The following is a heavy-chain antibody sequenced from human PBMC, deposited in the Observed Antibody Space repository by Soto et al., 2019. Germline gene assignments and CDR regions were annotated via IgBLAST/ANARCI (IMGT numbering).Heavy chain of an antibody. Sequence: QVLLQESGPGLVKPSETLSLICLVSGGSITTGGYSWSWIRQHPGKGLDWIGNIYYSGSTSYNPSLKRRLTISVDTSKNQFSLKLTSVTAADTAVYYCARDAGEQRGLDFWGQGTLVTVSS. CDR1: GGSITTGGYS. J-gene: IGHJ4*02. V-gene: IGHV4-31*03. CDR2: IYYSGST. CDR3: ARDAGEQRGLDF. D-gene: IGHD3-16*01.